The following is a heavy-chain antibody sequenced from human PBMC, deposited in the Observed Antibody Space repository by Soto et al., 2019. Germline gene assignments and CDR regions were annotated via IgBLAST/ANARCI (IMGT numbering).Heavy chain of an antibody. D-gene: IGHD6-13*01. CDR2: IYTSGST. CDR3: AATVSSWGQQIDYYYGMDV. Sequence: SETLSLTCTVSGGSISSYYWSWIRQPAGKGLEWIGRIYTSGSTNYNPSLKSRVTMSVDTSKNQFSLKLSSVTAADTAVYYCAATVSSWGQQIDYYYGMDVWGQGTTVTVSS. V-gene: IGHV4-4*07. CDR1: GGSISSYY. J-gene: IGHJ6*02.